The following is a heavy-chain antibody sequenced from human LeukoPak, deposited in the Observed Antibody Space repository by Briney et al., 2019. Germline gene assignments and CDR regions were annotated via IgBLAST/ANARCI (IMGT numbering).Heavy chain of an antibody. Sequence: PGGSLRLSCAASGSTFSSYWMSWVRQAPGKGLEWVANIKQDGSEKYYVDSVKGRFTISRDNAKNSLYLQMNSLRAEDTAVYYCARRGYYYDSSGPQVAFDIWGQGTMVTVSS. D-gene: IGHD3-22*01. J-gene: IGHJ3*02. CDR2: IKQDGSEK. V-gene: IGHV3-7*01. CDR3: ARRGYYYDSSGPQVAFDI. CDR1: GSTFSSYW.